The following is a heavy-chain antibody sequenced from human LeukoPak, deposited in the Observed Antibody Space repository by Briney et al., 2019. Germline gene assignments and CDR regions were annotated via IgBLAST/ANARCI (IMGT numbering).Heavy chain of an antibody. V-gene: IGHV4-39*07. CDR2: IYYSGTT. Sequence: SETLSLTCTVSGGSISSSSYYWGWIRQPPGKGLEWIGSIYYSGTTYYNPSLKSRVTISVDTSRNQFSLKLSSVTAADTAVYYCARGYGYNSVNDAFDIWGQGTMVTVSS. CDR1: GGSISSSSYY. D-gene: IGHD5-24*01. J-gene: IGHJ3*02. CDR3: ARGYGYNSVNDAFDI.